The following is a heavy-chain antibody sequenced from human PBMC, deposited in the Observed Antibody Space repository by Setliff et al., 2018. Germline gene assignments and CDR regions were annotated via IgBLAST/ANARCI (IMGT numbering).Heavy chain of an antibody. CDR1: GYSISSGYY. D-gene: IGHD3-3*01. V-gene: IGHV4-38-2*01. J-gene: IGHJ6*02. Sequence: SETLSLTCAVSGYSISSGYYWGWIRQPPGKGLEWIGSIYHSVSTYYNPALKSRVTISVDTSKNQFSLKLSSVTAADTAVYYCARRSTYYNFWSGFMDVWGQGTTVTVSS. CDR2: IYHSVST. CDR3: ARRSTYYNFWSGFMDV.